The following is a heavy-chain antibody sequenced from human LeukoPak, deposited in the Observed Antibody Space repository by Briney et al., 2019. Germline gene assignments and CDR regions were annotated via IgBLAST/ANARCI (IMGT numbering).Heavy chain of an antibody. D-gene: IGHD2-15*01. J-gene: IGHJ4*02. V-gene: IGHV1-24*01. Sequence: PGASVKVSCKVSGYTFTELSMHWVRQAPGKGLEWMGGFDPEDGETIYAQKFQGRVTMTEDTSTDTAYMELSSLRSEDTAVYYCATAIVVVVAATTYFDYWGQGTLVTVSS. CDR2: FDPEDGET. CDR3: ATAIVVVVAATTYFDY. CDR1: GYTFTELS.